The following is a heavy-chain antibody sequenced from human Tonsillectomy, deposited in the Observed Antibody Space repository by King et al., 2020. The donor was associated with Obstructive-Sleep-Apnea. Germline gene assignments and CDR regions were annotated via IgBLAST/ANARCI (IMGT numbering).Heavy chain of an antibody. D-gene: IGHD3-16*01. V-gene: IGHV3-23*04. CDR2: IGSGGDDT. CDR3: AKGLVTLQAWFGDFDY. Sequence: VQLVESGGDLVQPGGSLRLSCAASGFTFSSYAMSWVRQAPGKGLEWVSSIGSGGDDTYYAAPVKGRFTLSSDNSRNMLHLQMTSLGVEDTAVYYCAKGLVTLQAWFGDFDYWGQGTLVPVSS. J-gene: IGHJ4*02. CDR1: GFTFSSYA.